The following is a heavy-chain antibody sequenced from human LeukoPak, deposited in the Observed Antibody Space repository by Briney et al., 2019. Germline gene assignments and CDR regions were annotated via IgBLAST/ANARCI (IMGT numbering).Heavy chain of an antibody. CDR1: GGSISSYY. CDR3: ARDRAGYCSSTSCYGWDYYYYMDV. D-gene: IGHD2-2*03. CDR2: IYYSGST. V-gene: IGHV4-59*01. Sequence: PSETLSLTCTVSGGSISSYYWSWIRQPPGKGLEWIGYIYYSGSTNYNPSLKSRVTISVDTSKNQFSLKLSSVTAADTAVYYCARDRAGYCSSTSCYGWDYYYYMDVWGKGTTVTISS. J-gene: IGHJ6*03.